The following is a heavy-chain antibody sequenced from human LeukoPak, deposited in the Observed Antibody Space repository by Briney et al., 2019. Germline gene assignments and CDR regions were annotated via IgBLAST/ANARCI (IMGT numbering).Heavy chain of an antibody. CDR2: ISAYNGNT. D-gene: IGHD6-19*01. Sequence: ASVNVSCKASGYTFTSYGISWVRQAPGQGLEWMGWISAYNGNTNYAQKLQGRVTMTTDTSTSTAYMELRSLRSDDTAVYYCARDLIGGQWLVPSNYWGQGTLVTVSS. J-gene: IGHJ4*02. V-gene: IGHV1-18*01. CDR1: GYTFTSYG. CDR3: ARDLIGGQWLVPSNY.